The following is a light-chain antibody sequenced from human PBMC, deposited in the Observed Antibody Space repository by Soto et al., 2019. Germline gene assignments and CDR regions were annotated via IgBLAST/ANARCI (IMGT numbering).Light chain of an antibody. CDR1: QGIRND. CDR3: QKYNSAPWT. Sequence: AIQMTQSPSSLSASLGDRVTITCRASQGIRNDLAWYQQKPGKAPKLLIYAASTLHSGVPSRFSGSGSGTDFSLTISSLQPEDVATYFCQKYNSAPWTFGQGTKVDIK. CDR2: AAS. V-gene: IGKV1-6*01. J-gene: IGKJ1*01.